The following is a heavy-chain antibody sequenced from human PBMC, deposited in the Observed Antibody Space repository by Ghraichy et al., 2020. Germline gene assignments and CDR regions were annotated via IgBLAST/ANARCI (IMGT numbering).Heavy chain of an antibody. D-gene: IGHD6-19*01. CDR2: IKQDGSEN. J-gene: IGHJ3*02. Sequence: GGSLRLSCAASGFTFRSYWMSWVRQAPGPGLEWVANIKQDGSENNYVDSVEGRFTISRDNATNSLYLQMKSLRVEDTAVYYCASRHSSGWYGFDIWGQGTMVTVSS. CDR1: GFTFRSYW. CDR3: ASRHSSGWYGFDI. V-gene: IGHV3-7*01.